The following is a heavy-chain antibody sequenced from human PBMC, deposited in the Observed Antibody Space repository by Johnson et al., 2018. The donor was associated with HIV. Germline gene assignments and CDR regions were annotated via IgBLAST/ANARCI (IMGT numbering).Heavy chain of an antibody. V-gene: IGHV3-30*14. Sequence: QVQLVESGGGVVQPGRSLRLSCAASGFTFSSYAMHWVRQAPGKGLEWVAVISYDGSNKYYADSVKGRFTISRDNSKTTLYLQMNSLRAEDTAVYYCARSLGVGAFDIWGQGTMVTVSS. CDR2: ISYDGSNK. CDR1: GFTFSSYA. J-gene: IGHJ3*02. D-gene: IGHD3-10*01. CDR3: ARSLGVGAFDI.